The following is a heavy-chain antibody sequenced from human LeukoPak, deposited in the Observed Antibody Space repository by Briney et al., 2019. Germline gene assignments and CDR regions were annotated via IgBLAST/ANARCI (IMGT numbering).Heavy chain of an antibody. CDR2: INPSGGST. D-gene: IGHD3-22*01. CDR1: GYTFTSYY. V-gene: IGHV1-46*01. J-gene: IGHJ5*02. Sequence: ASVKVSCKASGYTFTSYYMHWVRQAPGQGLEWMGIINPSGGSTSYAQKLQGRVTMTTDTSTSTAYMELRSLRSDDTAVYYCARDQFYYDSSGYLNPWGQGTLVTVSS. CDR3: ARDQFYYDSSGYLNP.